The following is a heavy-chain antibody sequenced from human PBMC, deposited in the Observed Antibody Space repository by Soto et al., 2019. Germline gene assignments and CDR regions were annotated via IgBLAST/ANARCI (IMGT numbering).Heavy chain of an antibody. CDR3: AGVTSNIFYGMDV. V-gene: IGHV3-53*01. J-gene: IGHJ6*02. Sequence: PGGSLRLSCAVSGFTVRANYMSWVRQAPGKGLEWVSVIYSGDTTYYADSVKGRFIISRDISKNTLYLQMNILRAEDTAVYYCAGVTSNIFYGMDVWGQGTTVTVSS. CDR1: GFTVRANY. D-gene: IGHD2-8*01. CDR2: IYSGDTT.